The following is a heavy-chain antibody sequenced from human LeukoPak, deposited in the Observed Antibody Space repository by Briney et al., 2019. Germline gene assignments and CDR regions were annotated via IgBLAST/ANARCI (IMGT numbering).Heavy chain of an antibody. D-gene: IGHD6-19*01. CDR2: IYTGGTT. V-gene: IGHV3-66*02. CDR1: GFSVSSNY. Sequence: QSGGSLRLSCAASGFSVSSNYMNWVRQAPGKGLEWVSAIYTGGTTYYADSMKGRFTISRDNSKDTLYLQMNSLRAEDSAVYFCARDKLGSGYSSDFDYWGQGTLVTVSS. J-gene: IGHJ4*02. CDR3: ARDKLGSGYSSDFDY.